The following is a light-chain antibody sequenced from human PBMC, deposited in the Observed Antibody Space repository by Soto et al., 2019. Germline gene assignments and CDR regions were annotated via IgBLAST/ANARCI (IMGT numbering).Light chain of an antibody. CDR3: QHYSSKWS. J-gene: IGKJ1*01. CDR2: KAS. V-gene: IGKV1-5*03. Sequence: DIQMTQSPSTLSASVGDSVTITCRASESISSWLAWFQQKPGKAPKLLIQKASILESGVPSRFSGSESGTEFTLTISSLQPDYFATYFYQHYSSKWSFGQGTKVEIK. CDR1: ESISSW.